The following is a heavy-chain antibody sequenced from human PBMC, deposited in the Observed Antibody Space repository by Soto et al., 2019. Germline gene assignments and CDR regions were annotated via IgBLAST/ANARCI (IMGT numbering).Heavy chain of an antibody. J-gene: IGHJ4*02. CDR1: GFTFSSYA. CDR3: ATPGIAVAGTRNDPYYFDY. Sequence: EVQLLESGGGLVQPGGSLRLSCAASGFTFSSYAMSWVRQAPGKGLEWVSAISDSGGSTYYADSVKGRFTISRDNSKNTLYLQMNSLRAEDTAVYYCATPGIAVAGTRNDPYYFDYWGQGTLVTVSS. V-gene: IGHV3-23*01. D-gene: IGHD6-19*01. CDR2: ISDSGGST.